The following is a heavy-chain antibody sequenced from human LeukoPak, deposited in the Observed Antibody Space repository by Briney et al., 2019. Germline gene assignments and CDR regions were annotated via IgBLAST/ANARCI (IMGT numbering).Heavy chain of an antibody. CDR3: ARNLYYYDSSGYYYY. D-gene: IGHD3-22*01. CDR1: GFTVSSNY. V-gene: IGHV3-66*01. CDR2: IYTGGST. J-gene: IGHJ4*02. Sequence: PGGSLRLSCAASGFTVSSNYMSWVRQAPGKGLEWVSAIYTGGSTYYAGSVKGRFTISRDNSKNTLYLQMNSLRAEHTAVYYCARNLYYYDSSGYYYYWGQGTLVTVSS.